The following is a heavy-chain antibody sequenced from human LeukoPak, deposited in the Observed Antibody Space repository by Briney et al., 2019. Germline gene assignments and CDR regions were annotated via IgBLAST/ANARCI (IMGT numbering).Heavy chain of an antibody. Sequence: GGSLRLSCAASGFTFSNYWMRWVRQAPGKGLVWVSRIKSDGRTNYADSVKGRFTISRDNAKNKLSLQMNSLRAEDTGVYYCARAPSEIGGYYPEYFRHWGQGTLVTVSS. CDR3: ARAPSEIGGYYPEYFRH. CDR2: IKSDGRT. CDR1: GFTFSNYW. V-gene: IGHV3-74*01. J-gene: IGHJ1*01. D-gene: IGHD3-22*01.